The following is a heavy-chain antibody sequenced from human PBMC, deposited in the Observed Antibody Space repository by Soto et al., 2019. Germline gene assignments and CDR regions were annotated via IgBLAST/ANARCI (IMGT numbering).Heavy chain of an antibody. CDR1: GFTFSSYG. D-gene: IGHD3-3*01. J-gene: IGHJ6*03. Sequence: GGSLRLSCAASGFTFSSYGMHWVRQAPGKGLEWVAVIWYDGSNKYYADSVKGRFTISRDNSKNTLYLQMNSLRAEDTAVYYCARDYYPRVFGVVLACMDVWGKGTTVTVSS. CDR2: IWYDGSNK. V-gene: IGHV3-33*01. CDR3: ARDYYPRVFGVVLACMDV.